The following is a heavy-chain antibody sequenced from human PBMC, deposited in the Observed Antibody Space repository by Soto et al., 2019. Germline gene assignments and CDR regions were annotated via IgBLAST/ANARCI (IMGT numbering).Heavy chain of an antibody. CDR3: ATALTTVTTNDY. CDR1: GYSFTSYW. J-gene: IGHJ4*02. Sequence: PGESLKISCKASGYSFTSYWIGWVRQMPGKGLEWMGIIYPADSDTRYSPSFQGQVTMSADKSISTAYLQWRSLKASDTAIYYCATALTTVTTNDYWGQGTLVTVSS. V-gene: IGHV5-51*01. D-gene: IGHD4-17*01. CDR2: IYPADSDT.